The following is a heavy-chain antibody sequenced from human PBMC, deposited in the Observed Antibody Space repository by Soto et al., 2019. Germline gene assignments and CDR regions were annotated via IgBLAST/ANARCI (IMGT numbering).Heavy chain of an antibody. J-gene: IGHJ5*02. V-gene: IGHV3-23*01. Sequence: EVQLLESGGDVVRPGGSLRLSCAASGFTFSSYAMGWVRQAPGKGLEWVAGVSRAGTYTFYADSVRGRFSISRDNSRDTVELYMNALGGDDTAVYFCVKYTVTEDLGESWGQGTLVSVSS. CDR1: GFTFSSYA. CDR3: VKYTVTEDLGES. CDR2: VSRAGTYT. D-gene: IGHD3-16*01.